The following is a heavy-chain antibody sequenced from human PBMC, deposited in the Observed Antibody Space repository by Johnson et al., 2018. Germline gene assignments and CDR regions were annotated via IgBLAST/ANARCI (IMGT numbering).Heavy chain of an antibody. CDR2: IYYSGST. CDR1: GGSISSSSYY. D-gene: IGHD2-2*02. Sequence: QVQLQESGPGLVKPSETLSLTCTVSGGSISSSSYYWGWIRQPPGKGLEWIGSIYYSGSTYYNPSLKSRVTISVDTSKNQFSLKLSSVTAADTAVYYCARHIEVIVVVPAAIKGGCAFDIWGQGTMVTVSS. V-gene: IGHV4-39*01. J-gene: IGHJ3*02. CDR3: ARHIEVIVVVPAAIKGGCAFDI.